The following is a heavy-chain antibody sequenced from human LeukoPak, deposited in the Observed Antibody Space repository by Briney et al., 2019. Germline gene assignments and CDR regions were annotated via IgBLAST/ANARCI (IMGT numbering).Heavy chain of an antibody. Sequence: ASVKVSCKASGYTFTSYYMHWVRQAPGQGLEWMGIINPSGGSTSYAQKLQGRVTMTTDTSTSTAYMELRSLRSDDTAVYYCARDFPHPPFKTPLKYNWNDVGILLFDYWGQGTLVTVSS. CDR2: INPSGGST. V-gene: IGHV1-46*01. D-gene: IGHD1-1*01. CDR1: GYTFTSYY. CDR3: ARDFPHPPFKTPLKYNWNDVGILLFDY. J-gene: IGHJ4*02.